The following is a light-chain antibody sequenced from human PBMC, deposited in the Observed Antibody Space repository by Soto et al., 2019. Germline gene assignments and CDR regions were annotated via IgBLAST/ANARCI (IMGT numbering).Light chain of an antibody. CDR1: ESVRDNY. Sequence: ETVLTQSPCTLSLSPEDRETLSCRASESVRDNYLAWYQQRSGQAPRLVIYGASSRASAVPDRFSGSGSGADFTLTISRLEPEDFAVYYCQQYGSSPLTFGGGTKVDI. J-gene: IGKJ4*01. CDR2: GAS. CDR3: QQYGSSPLT. V-gene: IGKV3-20*01.